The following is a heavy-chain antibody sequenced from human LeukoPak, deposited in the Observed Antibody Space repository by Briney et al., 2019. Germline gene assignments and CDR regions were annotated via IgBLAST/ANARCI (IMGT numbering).Heavy chain of an antibody. CDR2: ISAYSGNT. J-gene: IGHJ6*02. Sequence: ASVKVSCKASGFTFTSYGFSWVRQAPGQGLEWMGWISAYSGNTNFAQKLQGRVTMTTDASTRTVYMELRSLRSDDTAVYYCARDGVEMATYYYYAMDVWGQGTMVTVSS. CDR1: GFTFTSYG. V-gene: IGHV1-18*04. CDR3: ARDGVEMATYYYYAMDV. D-gene: IGHD5-24*01.